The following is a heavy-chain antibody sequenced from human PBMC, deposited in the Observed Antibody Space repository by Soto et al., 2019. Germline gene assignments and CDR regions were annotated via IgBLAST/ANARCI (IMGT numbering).Heavy chain of an antibody. J-gene: IGHJ4*02. Sequence: PSETLSLTCTVSGGSISSYYWSWIRQPAGKGLEWIGRIYTSGSTNYNPSLKSRVTMSVDTSKNQFSLKLSSVTAADTAVYYCARAQYYYDSGGYYWGGYFDYWGQGTLVTVSS. CDR2: IYTSGST. CDR3: ARAQYYYDSGGYYWGGYFDY. CDR1: GGSISSYY. V-gene: IGHV4-4*07. D-gene: IGHD3-22*01.